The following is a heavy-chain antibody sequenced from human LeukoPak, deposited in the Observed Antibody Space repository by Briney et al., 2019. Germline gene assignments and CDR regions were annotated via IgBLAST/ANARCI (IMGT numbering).Heavy chain of an antibody. J-gene: IGHJ3*02. CDR3: ARLPKDTAMVTHAFDI. CDR2: IYYSGST. D-gene: IGHD5-18*01. Sequence: SETLSLTCAVYGGSFSGYYWSWIRQPPGKGLEWIGSIYYSGSTYYNPSLKSRVTISVDTSKNQFSLKLSSVTAADTAVYYCARLPKDTAMVTHAFDIWGQGTMVTVSS. V-gene: IGHV4-34*01. CDR1: GGSFSGYY.